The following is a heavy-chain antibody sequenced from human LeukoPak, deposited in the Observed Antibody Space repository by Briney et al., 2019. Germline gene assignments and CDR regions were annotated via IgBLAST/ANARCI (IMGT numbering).Heavy chain of an antibody. CDR3: ARGWYHVAPYLFDY. D-gene: IGHD2-15*01. CDR2: SNSGGST. CDR1: GFTVSSNY. J-gene: IGHJ4*02. Sequence: GGSLRLSCAASGFTVSSNYMSWVRQAPGKGLEWVSAISNSGGSTYYADSVKGRFTISRDNSKNTLYLQMNSLRAEDTAVYYCARGWYHVAPYLFDYWGQGTLVTVSS. V-gene: IGHV3-53*01.